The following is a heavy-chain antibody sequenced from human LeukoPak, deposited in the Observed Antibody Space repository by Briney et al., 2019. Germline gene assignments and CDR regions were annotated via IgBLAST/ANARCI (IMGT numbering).Heavy chain of an antibody. CDR3: ARDVDIVGATRGFDP. V-gene: IGHV1-18*01. CDR1: GYTFTSYG. D-gene: IGHD1-26*01. J-gene: IGHJ5*02. CDR2: ISAYNGNT. Sequence: ASVKVSCTASGYTFTSYGISWVRQAPGQGLEWMGWISAYNGNTNYAQKLQGRVTMTTDTSASTAYMELRSLRSDDTAVYYCARDVDIVGATRGFDPWGQGTLVTVSS.